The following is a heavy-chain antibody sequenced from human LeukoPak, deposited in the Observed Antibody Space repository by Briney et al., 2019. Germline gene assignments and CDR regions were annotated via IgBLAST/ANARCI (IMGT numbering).Heavy chain of an antibody. CDR1: GFTFNDAW. CDR3: TPGGRYDTSGYPRPFDY. J-gene: IGHJ4*02. CDR2: IKSKTDGGTT. Sequence: GGSLRLSCAASGFTFNDAWMSWVRQAPGKGLEWVGRIKSKTDGGTTDYAAPVKGRFTISRDDSKNTLYLQMNSLETEDTAVYYCTPGGRYDTSGYPRPFDYWGQGTLVTVSS. V-gene: IGHV3-15*01. D-gene: IGHD3-22*01.